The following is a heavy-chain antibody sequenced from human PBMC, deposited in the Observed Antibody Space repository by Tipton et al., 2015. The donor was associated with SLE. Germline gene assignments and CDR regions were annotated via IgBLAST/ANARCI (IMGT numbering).Heavy chain of an antibody. CDR2: FSDGGSST. CDR1: GLPFSNHG. Sequence: SLRLSCAASGLPFSNHGLSWVRQAPGKGLEWVSAFSDGGSSTYYAYSVKGRFTISRDNSKNTLYLQMNSLRAEDTAVYYCAKGGTGKFDYWGQGTLVTVSS. J-gene: IGHJ4*02. CDR3: AKGGTGKFDY. V-gene: IGHV3-23*01. D-gene: IGHD7-27*01.